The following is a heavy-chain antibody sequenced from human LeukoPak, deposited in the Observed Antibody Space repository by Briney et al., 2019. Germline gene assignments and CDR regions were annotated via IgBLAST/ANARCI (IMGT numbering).Heavy chain of an antibody. CDR1: GFTFSGYW. V-gene: IGHV3-7*01. Sequence: GGSLRLSCAASGFTFSGYWMMWVRQAPGKGLEWVANIKQDGSVKQYVDSVKGRFTISRENAKNSLYLKMNRLRAEDSAVYCCAKFSRAADSPWGQGTVVTVS. J-gene: IGHJ5*02. CDR3: AKFSRAADSP. CDR2: IKQDGSVK. D-gene: IGHD2-15*01.